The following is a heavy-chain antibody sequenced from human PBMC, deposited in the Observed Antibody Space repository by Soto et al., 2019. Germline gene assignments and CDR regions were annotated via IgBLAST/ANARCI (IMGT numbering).Heavy chain of an antibody. J-gene: IGHJ5*02. CDR2: IYPGDSDT. D-gene: IGHD5-12*01. V-gene: IGHV5-51*01. CDR1: GYSFTSYR. CDR3: ARERGYSGYDASSARFDP. Sequence: GESLKISCKGSGYSFTSYRIGWVRQMPGKGLEWMGIIYPGDSDTRYSPSFQGQVTISADKSISTAYLQWSSLKASDTAMYYCARERGYSGYDASSARFDPWGQGTLVTVSS.